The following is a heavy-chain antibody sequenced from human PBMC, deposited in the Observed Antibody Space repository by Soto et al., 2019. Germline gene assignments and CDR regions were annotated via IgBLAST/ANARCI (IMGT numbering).Heavy chain of an antibody. D-gene: IGHD3-9*01. J-gene: IGHJ4*02. CDR3: AKLRYDILTGPMY. CDR2: ISGSGGST. CDR1: GFTFISYA. Sequence: GGSLILSCAASGFTFISYAMSWVRQAPGKGLEWVSAISGSGGSTYNADSVKGRFTISRDNSKNTLYLQMNSLRAEDTAVYYCAKLRYDILTGPMYWGQGTLVTVS. V-gene: IGHV3-23*01.